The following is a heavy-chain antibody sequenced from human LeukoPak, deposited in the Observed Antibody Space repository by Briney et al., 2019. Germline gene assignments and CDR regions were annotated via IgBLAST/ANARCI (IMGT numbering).Heavy chain of an antibody. CDR2: MNANSGNT. Sequence: GASVKVSFKASGDTFIINDSNWVRQAIGQGLEWMGWMNANSGNTGYAQKFQGRVTMTRNISITTAYMELTDLRSEDTAVYYCARVTAAGTWIFDIWGQGTKVTVSS. CDR3: ARVTAAGTWIFDI. V-gene: IGHV1-8*02. D-gene: IGHD6-13*01. CDR1: GDTFIIND. J-gene: IGHJ3*02.